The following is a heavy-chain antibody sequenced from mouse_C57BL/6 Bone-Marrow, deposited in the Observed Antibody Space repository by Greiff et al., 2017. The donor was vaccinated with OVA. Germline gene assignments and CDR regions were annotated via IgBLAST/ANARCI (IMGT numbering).Heavy chain of an antibody. J-gene: IGHJ3*01. Sequence: VKLMESGAELARPGASVKLSCKASGYTFTSYGISWVKQRTGQGLEWIGEIYPRSGNTYYNEKFKGKATLTADKSSSTAYMELRSLTSEDSAVYFCARKGYYSNPWFAYWGQGTLVTVSA. CDR2: IYPRSGNT. D-gene: IGHD2-5*01. V-gene: IGHV1-81*01. CDR1: GYTFTSYG. CDR3: ARKGYYSNPWFAY.